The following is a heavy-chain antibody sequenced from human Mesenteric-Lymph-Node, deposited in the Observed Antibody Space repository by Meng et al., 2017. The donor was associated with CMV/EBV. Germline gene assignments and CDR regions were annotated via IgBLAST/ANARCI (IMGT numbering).Heavy chain of an antibody. CDR3: ARGTSFVLRFLEWLFDAFDI. CDR1: GFTFSSYN. D-gene: IGHD3-3*01. Sequence: GESLKISCAASGFTFSSYNMNWVRQAPGKGLEWVSYISAAGGTVYYADSVKGRFTISRDNAKNSLYLLMNSLRNEDTAVYYCARGTSFVLRFLEWLFDAFDIWGQGTMVTVSS. J-gene: IGHJ3*02. CDR2: ISAAGGTV. V-gene: IGHV3-48*02.